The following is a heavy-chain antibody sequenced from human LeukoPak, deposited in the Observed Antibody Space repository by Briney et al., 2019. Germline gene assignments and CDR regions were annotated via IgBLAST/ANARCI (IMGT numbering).Heavy chain of an antibody. CDR1: GFTFNDFT. CDR2: IADAGT. V-gene: IGHV3-23*01. D-gene: IGHD3-16*01. CDR3: ARNLGTFDF. J-gene: IGHJ3*01. Sequence: PGGSLRLSCAASGFTFNDFTLTCGPQAPGKGLEWVSTIADAGTYYADSVKGRIIISRDNSKNMLYLQLNSLRADDTAMYYCARNLGTFDFWGHGTMVTVSS.